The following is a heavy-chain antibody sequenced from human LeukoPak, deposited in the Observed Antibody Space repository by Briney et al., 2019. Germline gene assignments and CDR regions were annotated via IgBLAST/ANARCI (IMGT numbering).Heavy chain of an antibody. Sequence: SETLSLTYTVSGGSISSGDYYWSWIRQPPGKGLEWIGYIYYSGSTYYNPSLKSRVTISVDTSKNQFSLKLSSVTAADTAVYYCAREKRHYYYYGMDVWGQGTTVTVSS. V-gene: IGHV4-30-4*01. J-gene: IGHJ6*02. CDR2: IYYSGST. CDR3: AREKRHYYYYGMDV. CDR1: GGSISSGDYY.